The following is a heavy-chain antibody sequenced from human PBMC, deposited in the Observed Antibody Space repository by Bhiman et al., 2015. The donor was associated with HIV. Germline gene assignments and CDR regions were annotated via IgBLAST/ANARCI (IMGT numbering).Heavy chain of an antibody. Sequence: EVQLVESGGGVVQPGGSLRLSCAASGFTFSSSWMHWVRQAPGKGLLWISRINGDGRSTNYADSVKGRFTISIDTSETTVFLQMNSLRTDDTAVYYCAREAYRYSNTRGSIEMWGQGTMVTVSS. CDR2: INGDGRST. V-gene: IGHV3-74*01. CDR3: AREAYRYSNTRGSIEM. CDR1: GFTFSSSW. D-gene: IGHD5-12*01. J-gene: IGHJ3*02.